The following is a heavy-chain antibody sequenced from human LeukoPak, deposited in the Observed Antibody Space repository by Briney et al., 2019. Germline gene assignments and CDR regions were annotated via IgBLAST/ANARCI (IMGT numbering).Heavy chain of an antibody. CDR1: GFTFSSYG. CDR3: AKSPYGSGSSYYFDY. J-gene: IGHJ4*02. Sequence: GGTLRLSCAASGFTFSSYGMSWVRQAPGKGLEWVSAISGSGGSTYYADSVKGRFTISRDNSKNTLYLQMNSLRAEDTAVYYCAKSPYGSGSSYYFDYWGQGTLVTVSS. CDR2: ISGSGGST. V-gene: IGHV3-23*01. D-gene: IGHD3-10*01.